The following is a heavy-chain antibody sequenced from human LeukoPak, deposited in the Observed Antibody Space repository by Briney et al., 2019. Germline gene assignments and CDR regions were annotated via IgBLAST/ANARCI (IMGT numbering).Heavy chain of an antibody. CDR2: IYSGGST. J-gene: IGHJ4*02. CDR3: ASHSVGVLPIATFDY. CDR1: GFTVSSNY. V-gene: IGHV3-53*01. D-gene: IGHD2-2*01. Sequence: GGSLRLSCAASGFTVSSNYMSWVRQAPGKGLEWVSVIYSGGSTYYADSVKGRFTISRDNAKNSLYLQMNSLTAEDTAMYFCASHSVGVLPIATFDYWGQGTLATVSS.